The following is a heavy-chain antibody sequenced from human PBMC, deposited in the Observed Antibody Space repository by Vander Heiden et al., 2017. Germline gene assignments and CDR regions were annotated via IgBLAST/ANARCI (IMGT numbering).Heavy chain of an antibody. J-gene: IGHJ6*02. D-gene: IGHD6-19*01. CDR3: ARGSEYSSGLDV. CDR2: IGTAGDT. CDR1: GFTFSSYD. V-gene: IGHV3-13*01. Sequence: EVQLVESGGGLVQPGVSLRLSCAASGFTFSSYDMHWVRQATGKGLEWVSAIGTAGDTYYPGSVKGRFTISRENAKNSLYLQMNSLRAGDTAVYYCARGSEYSSGLDVWGQGTTVTVSS.